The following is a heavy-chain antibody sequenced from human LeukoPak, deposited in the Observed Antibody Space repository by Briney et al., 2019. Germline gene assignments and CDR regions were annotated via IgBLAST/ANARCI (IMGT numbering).Heavy chain of an antibody. CDR1: GLTYSSYA. V-gene: IGHV3-30-3*01. D-gene: IGHD6-13*01. CDR3: ARDRAGAAAGTATLDY. CDR2: ISYDGSNK. Sequence: AGRSLRLSCAASGLTYSSYAMHWVRQAPGKGLEWVAVISYDGSNKYYADSVKGRFTISRDNSKNTLYLQMNSLRAEDTAVYYCARDRAGAAAGTATLDYWGQGTLVTVSS. J-gene: IGHJ4*02.